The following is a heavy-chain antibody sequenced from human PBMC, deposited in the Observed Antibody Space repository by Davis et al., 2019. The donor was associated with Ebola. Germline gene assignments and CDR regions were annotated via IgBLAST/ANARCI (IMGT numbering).Heavy chain of an antibody. CDR1: GYSFTNYW. CDR2: IYPGDSDT. J-gene: IGHJ6*02. Sequence: GESLKISCKGSGYSFTNYWIGWVRQMPGKGLEWMGIIYPGDSDTRYSPSFQGQVTLSADKSISTAYLQWSSLKASDTAMYYCARHPIAARGFYGMDVWGQGTTVTVSS. D-gene: IGHD6-6*01. CDR3: ARHPIAARGFYGMDV. V-gene: IGHV5-51*01.